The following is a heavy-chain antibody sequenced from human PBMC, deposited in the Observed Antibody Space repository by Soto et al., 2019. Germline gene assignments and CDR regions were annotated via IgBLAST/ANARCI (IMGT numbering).Heavy chain of an antibody. D-gene: IGHD5-12*01. Sequence: ASVTVSCKVSGYTLPELSMHWVRQAPGKGLEWMGGFDPEDGETIYAQKFLGRVTMTEDTTTDPAYMELSTLSSEDTAVYYCATGGQNTADPDLVAQVDYWGQGTLVTVSS. J-gene: IGHJ4*02. CDR1: GYTLPELS. V-gene: IGHV1-24*01. CDR2: FDPEDGET. CDR3: ATGGQNTADPDLVAQVDY.